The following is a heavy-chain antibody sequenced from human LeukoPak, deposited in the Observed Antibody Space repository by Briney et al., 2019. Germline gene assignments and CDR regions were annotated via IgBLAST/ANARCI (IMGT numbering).Heavy chain of an antibody. CDR1: GFTFSTYA. Sequence: GGSLRLSCAASGFTFSTYAMNWVRPAPGRGLGWVSSIITGGVTYLADSVKGRFTISRDISKNTLYLQMNSLRAEDTAVYYCAKHRNNYGRTPLDYWGQGTLVTVSS. CDR3: AKHRNNYGRTPLDY. J-gene: IGHJ4*02. CDR2: IITGGVT. V-gene: IGHV3-23*01. D-gene: IGHD5-18*01.